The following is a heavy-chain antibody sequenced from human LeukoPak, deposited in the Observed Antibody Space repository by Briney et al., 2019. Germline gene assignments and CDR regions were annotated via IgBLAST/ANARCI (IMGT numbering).Heavy chain of an antibody. CDR3: AREATKYGDHSFYAFDM. D-gene: IGHD4-17*01. CDR1: GFTFSSYG. V-gene: IGHV3-23*01. Sequence: PGGSLRLSCAASGFTFSSYGMSWVRQAPGKGLEWVSAISGSGGSTYYADSVKGRFTISRDNSKNTLYLQMNSLRAEDTAVYYCAREATKYGDHSFYAFDMWGQGTMVTVSS. J-gene: IGHJ3*02. CDR2: ISGSGGST.